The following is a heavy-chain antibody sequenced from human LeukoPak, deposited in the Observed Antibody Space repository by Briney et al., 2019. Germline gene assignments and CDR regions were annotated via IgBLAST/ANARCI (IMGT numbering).Heavy chain of an antibody. CDR3: AREAVRYYDSSGYGAFDI. V-gene: IGHV3-21*01. D-gene: IGHD3-22*01. CDR1: GFTFSSYS. CDR2: ISSSSSYI. Sequence: PGGSLRLSCAASGFTFSSYSMNWVRQAPGKGLEWVSSISSSSSYIYYADSVKGRFTISRDNAKNSLYLQMNSLRAEDTAVYYCAREAVRYYDSSGYGAFDIWGQGTMVTVSS. J-gene: IGHJ3*02.